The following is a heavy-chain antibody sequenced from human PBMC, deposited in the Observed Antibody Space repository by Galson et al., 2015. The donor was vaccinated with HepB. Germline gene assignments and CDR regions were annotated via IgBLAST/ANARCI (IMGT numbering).Heavy chain of an antibody. CDR2: IKSKTDGGTT. CDR3: TTGYNYYDSSGLVVWTDY. D-gene: IGHD3-22*01. CDR1: GFTFSNAW. V-gene: IGHV3-15*01. Sequence: SLRLSCAASGFTFSNAWMSWVRQAPGKGLEWVGRIKSKTDGGTTDYAAPVKGRFTISRDDSKNTLYLQMNSLKTEDTAVYYCTTGYNYYDSSGLVVWTDYWGQGTLVTVSS. J-gene: IGHJ4*02.